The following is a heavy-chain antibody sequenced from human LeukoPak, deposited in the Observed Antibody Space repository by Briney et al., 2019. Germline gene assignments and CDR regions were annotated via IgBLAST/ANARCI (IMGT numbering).Heavy chain of an antibody. CDR3: VRQFAS. CDR2: IWYDGSKK. CDR1: GFTFSSYG. V-gene: IGHV3-33*01. J-gene: IGHJ4*02. Sequence: GGSLRLSCATSGFTFSSYGFHWVRQAPIKGLEWVAVIWYDGSKKYYADSVKGRFTISRDDSKNTVYLQMDSLRAEDTAMYYCVRQFASWGQGTLVTASS.